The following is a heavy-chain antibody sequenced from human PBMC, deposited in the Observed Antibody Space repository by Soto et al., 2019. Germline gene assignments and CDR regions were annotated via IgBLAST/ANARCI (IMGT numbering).Heavy chain of an antibody. Sequence: QVQLVQSGAEVKKPGASVKVSCKASGYTFTSYGISWVRQAPGQGLEWMGWISAYNGNTNYAQKLQGRVTMTPDTSANTAYMELRSLRSDDTAVYYCARDSHYYGSGSYYYGMDVWGQGTTVTVSS. V-gene: IGHV1-18*01. CDR1: GYTFTSYG. J-gene: IGHJ6*02. CDR3: ARDSHYYGSGSYYYGMDV. D-gene: IGHD3-10*01. CDR2: ISAYNGNT.